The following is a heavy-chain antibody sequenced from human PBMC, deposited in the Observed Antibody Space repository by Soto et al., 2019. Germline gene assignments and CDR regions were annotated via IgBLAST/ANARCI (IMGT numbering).Heavy chain of an antibody. CDR2: INSEGDRT. Sequence: EVQLVESGGGLVQPGGSLRLSCAASGFSFSTYTMHWVRLAPGTGLEYVSAINSEGDRTYYANSVKGRFIISRDNSKNTLYLQMGNLRADDMALYFCARDGYGDYEFDNWGQGTLVTVSS. CDR1: GFSFSTYT. V-gene: IGHV3-64*01. J-gene: IGHJ4*02. CDR3: ARDGYGDYEFDN. D-gene: IGHD4-17*01.